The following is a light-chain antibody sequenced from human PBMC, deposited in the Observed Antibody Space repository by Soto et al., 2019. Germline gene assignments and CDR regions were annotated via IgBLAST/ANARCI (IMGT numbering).Light chain of an antibody. CDR2: AAS. J-gene: IGKJ4*01. CDR1: QSISSY. CDR3: QQSYSTPLT. V-gene: IGKV1-39*01. Sequence: DIQMTQSPSSLSASVGDRVTITCRASQSISSYLNWYQQKPGKAPNLLIYAASSSQSGVPSRFSGSGSGTDFTLTISSLQPEDFATYYCQQSYSTPLTFGGGTKVESK.